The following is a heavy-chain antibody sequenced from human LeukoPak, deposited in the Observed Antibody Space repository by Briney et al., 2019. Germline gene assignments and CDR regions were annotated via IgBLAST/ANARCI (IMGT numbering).Heavy chain of an antibody. CDR2: ISPSSTSM. CDR1: GFTFSSYS. J-gene: IGHJ5*02. Sequence: PGGSLRLSCAASGFTFSSYSMNWVRQAPGKGLEWVSYISPSSTSMYYADSVKGPFTISRDNARNSLYLQMNSLSTEDTALYYCARDAASGNNWFDPWGQGTLVTVSS. V-gene: IGHV3-48*01. CDR3: ARDAASGNNWFDP. D-gene: IGHD3-3*01.